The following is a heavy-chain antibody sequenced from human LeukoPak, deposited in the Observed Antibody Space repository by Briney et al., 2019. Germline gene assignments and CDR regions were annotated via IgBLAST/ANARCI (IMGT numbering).Heavy chain of an antibody. D-gene: IGHD2-15*01. V-gene: IGHV3-48*02. J-gene: IGHJ5*02. CDR2: ISSSSSTI. Sequence: PGGSLRLSCAASGFTFSSFGMSWVRQAPGKGLEWVSYISSSSSTIYYADSVKGRFTISRDNAKNSLYLQMNSLRDEDTAVYYCAREVVVAATDWFDPWGQGTLVTVSS. CDR3: AREVVVAATDWFDP. CDR1: GFTFSSFG.